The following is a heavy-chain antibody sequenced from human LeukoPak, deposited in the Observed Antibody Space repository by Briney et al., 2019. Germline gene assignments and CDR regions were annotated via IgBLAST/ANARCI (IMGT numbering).Heavy chain of an antibody. CDR2: IFYTGAT. J-gene: IGHJ4*02. D-gene: IGHD6-13*01. CDR1: GDSVSSGSYF. V-gene: IGHV4-61*01. Sequence: SETLSLTCTVSGDSVSSGSYFWRWIRQPPGKGLQWIGYIFYTGATNYNPSLKSGVTISVDTSKDQFSLNLKSVTAADTALYYCARTSIAASGTFDNWGQGTLVTVSS. CDR3: ARTSIAASGTFDN.